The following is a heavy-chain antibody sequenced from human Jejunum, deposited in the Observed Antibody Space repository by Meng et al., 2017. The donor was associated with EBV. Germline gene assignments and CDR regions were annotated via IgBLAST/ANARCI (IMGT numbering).Heavy chain of an antibody. J-gene: IGHJ4*02. D-gene: IGHD2-21*01. CDR3: ASIHPSIDS. V-gene: IGHV4-4*02. CDR2: IYHSGST. CDR1: SGSIFSSDW. Sequence: QMQQKESGPGLEKPSGSLSLNFAVSSGSIFSSDWWAWVRQPAGKVLEWIGEIYHSGSTNYTPSLKRRITMSLDKSKNQFSLKLRSVTAADTAVYYCASIHPSIDSWGPGTLVTVSS.